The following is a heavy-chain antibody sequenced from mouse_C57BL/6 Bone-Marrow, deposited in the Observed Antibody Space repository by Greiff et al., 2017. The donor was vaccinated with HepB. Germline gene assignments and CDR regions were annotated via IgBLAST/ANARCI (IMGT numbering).Heavy chain of an antibody. V-gene: IGHV6-3*01. D-gene: IGHD3-1*01. CDR2: IRLKSDNYAT. Sequence: DVMLVESGGGLVQPGGSMKLSCVASGFTFSNYWMNWVRQSPEKGLEWVAQIRLKSDNYATHYAESVKGRFTISRDDSKSSVYLQMNNLRAEDTGIYYCTNLGGFAYWGQGTLVTVSA. CDR1: GFTFSNYW. J-gene: IGHJ3*01. CDR3: TNLGGFAY.